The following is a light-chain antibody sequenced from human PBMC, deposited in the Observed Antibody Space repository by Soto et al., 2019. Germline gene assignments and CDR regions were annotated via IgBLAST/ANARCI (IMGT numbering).Light chain of an antibody. CDR1: ESINRH. Sequence: DIQMTQSPSSLSASVGDRVTITCRASESINRHLNWYQQQPGKAPKLLIYGASSLQNGVPSRFRGCGSGTDFTLIITNLQPEDFATYYCQQSYTALSITFGQGTRLEIK. V-gene: IGKV1-39*01. CDR3: QQSYTALSIT. J-gene: IGKJ5*01. CDR2: GAS.